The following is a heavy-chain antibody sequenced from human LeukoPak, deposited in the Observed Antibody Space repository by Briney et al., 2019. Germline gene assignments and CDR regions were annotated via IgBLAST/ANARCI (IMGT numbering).Heavy chain of an antibody. CDR2: ISSSGSTI. V-gene: IGHV3-48*03. J-gene: IGHJ3*02. D-gene: IGHD3-3*01. CDR3: ARDGYYDFWSGYYYGGERDAFDI. Sequence: PGGSLRLSCAASGFTFSSYEMNWVRQAPGKGLEWVSYISSSGSTIYYADSVKGRFTISRDNAKNSLYLQMNSLRAEDTAVYYCARDGYYDFWSGYYYGGERDAFDIWGQGTMVTVSS. CDR1: GFTFSSYE.